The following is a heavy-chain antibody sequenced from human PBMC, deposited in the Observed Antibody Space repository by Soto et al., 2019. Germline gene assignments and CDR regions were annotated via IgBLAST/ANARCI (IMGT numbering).Heavy chain of an antibody. Sequence: PSETLSLTCTVSGGSISSYYWSWIRQPPGKGLEWIGYIYYSGSTNYNPSLKSRVTISVDTSKNQFSLKLSSVTAADTAVYYCARDRGPGFLEWLAISAKPNYYYYYMDVWGKGTTVTVSS. V-gene: IGHV4-59*01. D-gene: IGHD3-3*01. CDR2: IYYSGST. CDR3: ARDRGPGFLEWLAISAKPNYYYYYMDV. CDR1: GGSISSYY. J-gene: IGHJ6*03.